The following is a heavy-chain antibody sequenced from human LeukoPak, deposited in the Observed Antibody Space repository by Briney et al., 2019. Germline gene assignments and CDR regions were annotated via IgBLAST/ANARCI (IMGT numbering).Heavy chain of an antibody. CDR2: INPNSGGT. Sequence: GASVKVSCKASGYTFAGYYIHWVRQAPGQGLEWMGWINPNSGGTNYAQKFQGRVTMTRDTSISTAYMELSRLRSDDTAVYYCATSYIGDGDYWGQGTLVTVSS. J-gene: IGHJ4*02. CDR3: ATSYIGDGDY. CDR1: GYTFAGYY. D-gene: IGHD2-15*01. V-gene: IGHV1-2*02.